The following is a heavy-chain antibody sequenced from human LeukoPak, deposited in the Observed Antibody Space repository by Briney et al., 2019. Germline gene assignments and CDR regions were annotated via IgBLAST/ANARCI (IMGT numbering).Heavy chain of an antibody. CDR1: GYTFTSYY. CDR2: INPSGGST. CDR3: ARDSGGDYGEFDY. Sequence: ASVKVSCKASGYTFTSYYMHWVRQAPGQGLEWMGLINPSGGSTSYAQKFQGRVTMTRDTSTSTVYMELSSLRSDDTAVYYCARDSGGDYGEFDYWGQGTLVTVSS. J-gene: IGHJ4*02. D-gene: IGHD4-17*01. V-gene: IGHV1-46*01.